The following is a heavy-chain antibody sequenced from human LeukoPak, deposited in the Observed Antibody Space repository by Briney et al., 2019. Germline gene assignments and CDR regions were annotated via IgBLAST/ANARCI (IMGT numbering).Heavy chain of an antibody. CDR3: ARSFLGDWYFDL. D-gene: IGHD1-26*01. V-gene: IGHV4-59*01. J-gene: IGHJ2*01. Sequence: KPSETLSLPCTVSGGSLSSYYWSWIRQPPGMGLEWIGYIYYSGSTNYNPSLKNRVTISVDTSKDQFSLRLTSVTAADTAMYYCARSFLGDWYFDLWGRGTLVTVSS. CDR1: GGSLSSYY. CDR2: IYYSGST.